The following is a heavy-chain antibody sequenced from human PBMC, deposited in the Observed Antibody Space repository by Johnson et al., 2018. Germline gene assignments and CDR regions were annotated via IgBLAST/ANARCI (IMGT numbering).Heavy chain of an antibody. J-gene: IGHJ4*02. CDR1: GYRFTTYW. V-gene: IGHV5-51*01. D-gene: IGHD3/OR15-3a*01. CDR3: ARQGLSVSIDY. CDR2: INPGDSDT. Sequence: VQLVQSGAEVKKPGESLKLSCTGSGYRFTTYWIAWVRQMPGKGLEWMGIINPGDSDTRYSPSFQGQVTMSADKSINTAYLQGSSLKASDTAIYFCARQGLSVSIDYWGQGTLVTVSS.